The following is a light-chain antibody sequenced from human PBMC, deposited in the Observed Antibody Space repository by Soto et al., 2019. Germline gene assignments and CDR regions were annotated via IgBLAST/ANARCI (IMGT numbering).Light chain of an antibody. V-gene: IGKV1-6*01. CDR2: AAS. J-gene: IGKJ1*01. CDR1: QGIRND. CDR3: QQYNDNSWT. Sequence: AIQMTQSTSSASASVVSRVTITCRASQGIRNDLGWYQQKPGKAPKLLIYAASSLQSGVPSRFSGSESGTEFTLTISSLQPDDVATYYCQQYNDNSWTFGQGIKVDIK.